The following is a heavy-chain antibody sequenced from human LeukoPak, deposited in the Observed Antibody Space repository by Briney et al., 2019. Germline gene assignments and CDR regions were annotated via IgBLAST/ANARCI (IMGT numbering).Heavy chain of an antibody. CDR3: AKDAYSSRWYYFDS. D-gene: IGHD6-19*01. Sequence: GGSLRLSCAASRFTFDDYGMHWVRQVPGKGLEWVSLISGDGSSTYCADSVKGRFTISRDNSKNSLYLQMNSLRTEDTALYYCAKDAYSSRWYYFDSWGQGTLVTVSS. CDR2: ISGDGSST. V-gene: IGHV3-43*02. J-gene: IGHJ4*02. CDR1: RFTFDDYG.